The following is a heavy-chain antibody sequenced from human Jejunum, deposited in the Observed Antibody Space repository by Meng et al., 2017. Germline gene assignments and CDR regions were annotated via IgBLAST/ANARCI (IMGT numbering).Heavy chain of an antibody. D-gene: IGHD6-13*01. V-gene: IGHV3-9*01. CDR1: GFSFDDYA. Sequence: GGSLRLSCAASGFSFDDYAMHWFRQPPGKGLESVSGITWNSGYIGYADSVKGRFTISRDNAKNFLYLQMNSLRPEDTAIYFCGRGIAASGTSFAIYNWGQGTLVTVSS. CDR2: ITWNSGYI. J-gene: IGHJ4*02. CDR3: GRGIAASGTSFAIYN.